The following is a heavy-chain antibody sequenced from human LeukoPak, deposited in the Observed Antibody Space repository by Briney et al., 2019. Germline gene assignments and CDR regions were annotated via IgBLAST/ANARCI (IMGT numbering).Heavy chain of an antibody. V-gene: IGHV3-7*03. CDR2: VNRDGSET. Sequence: GGSLRLSCAASGFALSSHWMTWVRQVPGRGPEWVANVNRDGSETYYLDSVKGRFTISRDNFKNTLYLQMNSLRAEDTAIYYRAKGLYDYALDVWGQGTAVTVSS. J-gene: IGHJ6*02. CDR1: GFALSSHW. CDR3: AKGLYDYALDV.